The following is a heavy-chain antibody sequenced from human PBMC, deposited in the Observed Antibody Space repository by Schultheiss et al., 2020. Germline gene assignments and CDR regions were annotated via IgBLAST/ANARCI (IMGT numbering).Heavy chain of an antibody. CDR1: GFTFSSYD. CDR3: ARVETYYDILTGYYPYNIDY. CDR2: INSDGSST. Sequence: GGSLRLSCAASGFTFSSYDMHWVRQAPGKGLVWVSRINSDGSSTSYADSVKGRFTISRDNAKNTLYLQMNSLRAEDTAVYYCARVETYYDILTGYYPYNIDYWGQGTLVTVSS. V-gene: IGHV3-74*01. J-gene: IGHJ4*02. D-gene: IGHD3-9*01.